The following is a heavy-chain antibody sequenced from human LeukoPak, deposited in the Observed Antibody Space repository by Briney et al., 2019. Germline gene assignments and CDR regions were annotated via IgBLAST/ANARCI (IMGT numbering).Heavy chain of an antibody. J-gene: IGHJ4*02. CDR2: VYNSGTT. CDR1: GASISSYF. Sequence: SETLSLTCTVSGASISSYFWNWIRQPAGKGLERIGRVYNSGTTNYNPSLKSRVTMSVDTSKNQFSLKLSSVTAADTAVYFCARESPWYVTDYWGQGTLVTVSS. CDR3: ARESPWYVTDY. V-gene: IGHV4-4*07. D-gene: IGHD1-14*01.